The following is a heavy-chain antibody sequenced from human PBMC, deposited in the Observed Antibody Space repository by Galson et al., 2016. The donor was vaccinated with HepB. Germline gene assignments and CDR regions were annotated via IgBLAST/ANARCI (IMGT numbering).Heavy chain of an antibody. V-gene: IGHV3-23*01. CDR1: GFTFSSYA. D-gene: IGHD6-19*01. CDR2: ISASGGNT. J-gene: IGHJ4*02. CDR3: ARGQWLPIE. Sequence: SLRLSCAASGFTFSSYAMSWVRQAPGKGLEWVSIISASGGNTYYADSVKGRFTISRDNSKNTLYLHMNSLRAEDTAVYYCARGQWLPIEWGQGTLVTVSS.